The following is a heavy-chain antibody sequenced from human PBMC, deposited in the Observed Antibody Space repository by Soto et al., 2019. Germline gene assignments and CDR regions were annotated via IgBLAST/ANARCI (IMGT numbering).Heavy chain of an antibody. D-gene: IGHD4-17*01. CDR3: ARVVTTGYYYYGMDV. V-gene: IGHV4-31*03. CDR2: IYYSGST. Sequence: RSLTCTVSGGSISSGGYYWSWIRQHPGKGLEWIGYIYYSGSTYYNPSLKSRVTISVDTSKNQFSLKLSSVTAADTAVYYCARVVTTGYYYYGMDVWGQGTMVTVSS. CDR1: GGSISSGGYY. J-gene: IGHJ6*02.